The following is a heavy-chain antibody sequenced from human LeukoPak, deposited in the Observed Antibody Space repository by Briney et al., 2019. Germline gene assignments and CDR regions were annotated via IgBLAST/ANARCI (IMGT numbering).Heavy chain of an antibody. CDR2: MNPNSGNT. CDR1: GYTFTSYY. V-gene: IGHV1-8*02. D-gene: IGHD6-19*01. CDR3: ARGQEKWLVLDYCYGMDV. Sequence: ASVKVSCKASGYTFTSYYMHWVRQAPGQGLEWMGWMNPNSGNTGYAQKFQGRVTMTRNTSISTAYMELSSLRSEDTAVYYCARGQEKWLVLDYCYGMDVWGQGTTVTVSS. J-gene: IGHJ6*02.